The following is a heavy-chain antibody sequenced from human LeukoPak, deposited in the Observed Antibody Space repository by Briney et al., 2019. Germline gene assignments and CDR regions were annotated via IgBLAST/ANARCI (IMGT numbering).Heavy chain of an antibody. CDR1: GFTFSGYA. V-gene: IGHV3-23*01. Sequence: GGSLRLSCAASGFTFSGYAMSWVRQAPGKGLEWVSSISGSGGSTYYADSVKGRFTISRDNSKNTLYLQMNSLRAEDTAVYYCAKDGVGAPVGYFDCWGQGTLVTVSS. CDR3: AKDGVGAPVGYFDC. D-gene: IGHD1-26*01. CDR2: ISGSGGST. J-gene: IGHJ4*02.